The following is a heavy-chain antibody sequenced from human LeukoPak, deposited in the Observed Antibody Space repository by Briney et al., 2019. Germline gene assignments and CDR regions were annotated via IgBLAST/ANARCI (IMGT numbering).Heavy chain of an antibody. CDR3: ARVFYQDSGTSYRHLDY. D-gene: IGHD3-22*01. V-gene: IGHV3-7*01. CDR2: MKQDESEK. CDR1: GFMFRNYC. J-gene: IGHJ4*02. Sequence: GGSLRLSCAASGFMFRNYCMTWVRQAPGKGLEWVASMKQDESEKYFLDSVKGRFAISRDNAENSLYLQMNSLRAEDTAVYYCARVFYQDSGTSYRHLDYWGQGTLVTVSS.